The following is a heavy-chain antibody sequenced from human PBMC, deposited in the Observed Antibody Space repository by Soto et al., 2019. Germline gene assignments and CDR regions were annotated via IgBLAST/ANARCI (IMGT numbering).Heavy chain of an antibody. D-gene: IGHD1-26*01. J-gene: IGHJ4*02. Sequence: GGSLRLSCAASGFTFSTYAYAMSWVRQAPGKGLEWVSTISDRSAKTHYTDSVKGRFTISRDNSNNTVYLQMNTLRVEDTAIYDGTKGVGAPGGEYWGQGSLVTVAS. CDR2: ISDRSAKT. CDR3: TKGVGAPGGEY. CDR1: GFTFSTYAYA. V-gene: IGHV3-23*01.